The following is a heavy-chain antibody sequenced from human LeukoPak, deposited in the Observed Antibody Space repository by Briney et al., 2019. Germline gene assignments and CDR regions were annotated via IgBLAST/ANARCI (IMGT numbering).Heavy chain of an antibody. CDR2: TCGSAGCT. J-gene: IGHJ5*02. Sequence: PGGSLRLSCAASGFTFEIYAMSWVRLAPEKGLQWVASTCGSAGCTFYADSVKGRFTISRDNSKNTLYLQMNGLRAEDTAIYYCVRDRPNYHESNGHYYNRDGDHWGQGTLVTVSS. V-gene: IGHV3-23*01. CDR3: VRDRPNYHESNGHYYNRDGDH. D-gene: IGHD3-10*02. CDR1: GFTFEIYA.